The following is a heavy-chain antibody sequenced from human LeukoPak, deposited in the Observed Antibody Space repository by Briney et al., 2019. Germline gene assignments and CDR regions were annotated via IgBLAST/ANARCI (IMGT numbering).Heavy chain of an antibody. CDR2: ISWNSGSI. Sequence: GGSLRLSCATSGFTFDDYAMHWVRQAPGKGLEWVSGISWNSGSIGYVDSVKGRFTISRDNAKKSLYLQMNSLRAEDTAVYYCARGGGSRDIDYWGQGTLVTVSS. CDR3: ARGGGSRDIDY. CDR1: GFTFDDYA. D-gene: IGHD1-26*01. V-gene: IGHV3-9*01. J-gene: IGHJ4*02.